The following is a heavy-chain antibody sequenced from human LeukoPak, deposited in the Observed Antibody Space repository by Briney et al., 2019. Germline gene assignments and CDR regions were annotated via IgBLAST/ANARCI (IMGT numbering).Heavy chain of an antibody. V-gene: IGHV3-48*03. CDR3: ARDPKTRGYSGYDLDY. CDR1: GFTFSSYE. J-gene: IGHJ4*02. D-gene: IGHD5-12*01. CDR2: ISSSGSTI. Sequence: GGSLRLSCAASGFTFSSYEMNWVRQAPGQGLEWVSYISSSGSTIYYADSVKGRFTISRDNAKNSLYLQMNSLRAEDTAVYYCARDPKTRGYSGYDLDYWGQGTLVTVSS.